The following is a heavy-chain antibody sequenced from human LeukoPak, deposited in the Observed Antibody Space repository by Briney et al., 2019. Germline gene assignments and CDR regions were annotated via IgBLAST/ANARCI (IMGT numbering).Heavy chain of an antibody. CDR3: TTGWSPAGHGGY. D-gene: IGHD2-2*01. V-gene: IGHV3-15*07. Sequence: GGSLRLSCAASGFTFRYAWMNWVRQAPGKGLEWVGRIKSSNDDGTTDYAAPVKGRFIISRDDLKDTLFLQMNSLRIEDTAVYYCTTGWSPAGHGGYLGQGTLVTVSS. CDR2: IKSSNDDGTT. J-gene: IGHJ4*02. CDR1: GFTFRYAW.